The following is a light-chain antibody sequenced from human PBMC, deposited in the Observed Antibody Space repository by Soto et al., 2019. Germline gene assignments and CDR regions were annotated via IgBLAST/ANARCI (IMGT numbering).Light chain of an antibody. V-gene: IGLV1-44*01. J-gene: IGLJ2*01. CDR1: PSNIGSNT. CDR3: AAWDESLSGHVV. CDR2: GDY. Sequence: QSMLTQPPSASGTPGQRVTISCSGSPSNIGSNTVSWYQQFSGSAPRLIMYGDYRRPSGVPDRFSGSKSGTSASLAISGHQSEDESIFYCAAWDESLSGHVVFGGVTKLTVL.